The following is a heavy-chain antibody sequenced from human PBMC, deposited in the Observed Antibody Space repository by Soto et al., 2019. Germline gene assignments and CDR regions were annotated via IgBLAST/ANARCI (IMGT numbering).Heavy chain of an antibody. V-gene: IGHV3-11*01. Sequence: QLVESGGGLVKPGGSLRLSCEASRFRFSDYYMSWVRQAPGKGLEWVSFISSSGTTIYYADSVKGRFTISRDNAKNSLFLQMNTPRVEDPAGYFRASSEGHYYYYGMDGWGQGTTVTVSS. CDR3: ASSEGHYYYYGMDG. CDR1: RFRFSDYY. CDR2: ISSSGTTI. J-gene: IGHJ6*02.